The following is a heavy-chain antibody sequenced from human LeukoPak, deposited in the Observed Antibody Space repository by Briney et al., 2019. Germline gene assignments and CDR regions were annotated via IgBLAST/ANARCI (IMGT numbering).Heavy chain of an antibody. Sequence: SETLSLTCTVSGDFISSYYCSWIRQPAGKGLEWIGRVHSDGSTKYNPSLKSRVTMSVDTSKSQLSLNLTSVTAADTAIYFCAKDRLGLPAAIHYYGMDVWGQGTAVTVSS. J-gene: IGHJ6*02. D-gene: IGHD2-2*01. CDR2: VHSDGST. CDR1: GDFISSYY. CDR3: AKDRLGLPAAIHYYGMDV. V-gene: IGHV4-4*07.